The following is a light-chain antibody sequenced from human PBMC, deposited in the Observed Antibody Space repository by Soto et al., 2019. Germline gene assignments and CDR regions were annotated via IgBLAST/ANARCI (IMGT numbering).Light chain of an antibody. J-gene: IGKJ4*01. CDR2: KAS. CDR1: QSISTW. Sequence: DIQMTQSPSTLSASVGDRVTITCRASQSISTWLAWYQQKPAKAPKVLIYKASSLETGVPSRFSGSGYGTEFTLTINSLQPDDFATYYCQQYNSYPVTFGGGTKVDI. V-gene: IGKV1-5*03. CDR3: QQYNSYPVT.